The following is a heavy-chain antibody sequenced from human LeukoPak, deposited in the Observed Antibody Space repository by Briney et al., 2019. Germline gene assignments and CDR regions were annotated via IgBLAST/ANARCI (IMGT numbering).Heavy chain of an antibody. CDR2: ISAYNGRT. D-gene: IGHD3-3*01. CDR1: GYTFINHG. J-gene: IGHJ5*01. CDR3: GRWSPNPNDS. Sequence: EVSVKVSCKASGYTFINHGISWVRQAPGQGLEWMGWISAYNGRTEYAPNLQDRVTMTTDTSTTTAYMELRSLTSDDTAVYYCGRWSPNPNDSWGQGTLVTVSS. V-gene: IGHV1-18*01.